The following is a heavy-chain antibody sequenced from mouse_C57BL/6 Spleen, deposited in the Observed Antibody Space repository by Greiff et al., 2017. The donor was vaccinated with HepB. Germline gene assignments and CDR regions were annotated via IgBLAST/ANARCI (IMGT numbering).Heavy chain of an antibody. Sequence: DVMLVESGGGLVKPGGSLKLSCAASGFTFSDYGMHWVRQAPEKGLEWVAYISSGSSTIYYAATVKGRFTISRDNAKNTLFLQMTSLRSEDTAMYYCARALSLYYGNYFDYWGQGTTLTVSS. J-gene: IGHJ2*01. CDR3: ARALSLYYGNYFDY. CDR2: ISSGSSTI. V-gene: IGHV5-17*01. D-gene: IGHD2-1*01. CDR1: GFTFSDYG.